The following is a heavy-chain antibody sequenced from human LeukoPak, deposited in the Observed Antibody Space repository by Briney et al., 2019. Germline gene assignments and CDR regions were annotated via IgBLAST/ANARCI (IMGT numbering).Heavy chain of an antibody. D-gene: IGHD2-15*01. CDR3: AKPRVSIGSHFDY. CDR1: GFSFDNYG. Sequence: GGSLRLSCAASGFSFDNYGMHWVRQAPGRGLEWVAMIPYDGSSEKYADFVKGRFTISRDNSKNTLYLQMNSLRDEDTALYYCAKPRVSIGSHFDYWGQGTLVTVSS. CDR2: IPYDGSSE. V-gene: IGHV3-30*18. J-gene: IGHJ4*02.